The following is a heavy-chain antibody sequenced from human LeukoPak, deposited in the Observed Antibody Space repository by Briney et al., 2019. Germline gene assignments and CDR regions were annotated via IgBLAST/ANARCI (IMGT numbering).Heavy chain of an antibody. Sequence: ASVKVSCKTSRGTFISYAMNWVRQAPGQGLEWMGWINTNTGNPTYAQGFAGRFVFSLDTSVSTAYLQISSLKAEDTAVYYCARGAGYYDILNPPIDYWGQGTLVTVSS. CDR3: ARGAGYYDILNPPIDY. D-gene: IGHD3-9*01. CDR1: RGTFISYA. V-gene: IGHV7-4-1*02. CDR2: INTNTGNP. J-gene: IGHJ4*02.